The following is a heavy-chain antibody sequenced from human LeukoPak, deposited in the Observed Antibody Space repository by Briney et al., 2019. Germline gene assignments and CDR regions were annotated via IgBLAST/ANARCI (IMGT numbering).Heavy chain of an antibody. J-gene: IGHJ3*02. V-gene: IGHV4-59*01. D-gene: IGHD3-22*01. CDR2: IYYSGST. CDR3: ARADYYDSSGYLDAFDI. Sequence: PSETLSFTCTGSGGSISSFYWGWLRQPPGKGLEWIGYIYYSGSTNYNPSLKSRVTISVDTSKNQFSLKLSSVTAADTAVYYCARADYYDSSGYLDAFDIWGQGTMVTVSS. CDR1: GGSISSFY.